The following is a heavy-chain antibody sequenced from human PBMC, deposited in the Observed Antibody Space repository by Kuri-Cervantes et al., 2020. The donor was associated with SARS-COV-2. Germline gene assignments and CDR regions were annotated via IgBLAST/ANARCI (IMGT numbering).Heavy chain of an antibody. CDR2: INHSGST. J-gene: IGHJ4*02. CDR1: GGSFSGYY. D-gene: IGHD4-11*01. V-gene: IGHV4-34*01. Sequence: SETLSLTCAVYGGSFSGYYWSWIRQPPGKGLEWMGEINHSGSTNYNPSLKSRVTISVDTSKNQLSLKLSSVTAADTAVYYCARAGVRVLIDLYSNPGFDYWGQGTLVTVSS. CDR3: ARAGVRVLIDLYSNPGFDY.